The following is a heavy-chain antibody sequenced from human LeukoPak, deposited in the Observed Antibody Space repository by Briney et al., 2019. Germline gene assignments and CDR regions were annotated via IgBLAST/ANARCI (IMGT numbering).Heavy chain of an antibody. J-gene: IGHJ4*02. Sequence: GGSLRLSCAASGFTFSSYEMNWVRQAPGKGLEWVSYISSSGSTIYYADSVKGRFTISRDNAKNSLYLQMNSLRAEDTAVYYCARWSGYYYFDYWGQGTLVTVSS. CDR1: GFTFSSYE. CDR3: ARWSGYYYFDY. CDR2: ISSSGSTI. D-gene: IGHD3-3*01. V-gene: IGHV3-48*03.